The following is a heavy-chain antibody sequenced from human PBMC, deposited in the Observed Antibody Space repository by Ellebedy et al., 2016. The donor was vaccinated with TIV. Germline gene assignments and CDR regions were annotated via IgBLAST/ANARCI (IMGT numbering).Heavy chain of an antibody. D-gene: IGHD4-17*01. CDR3: ARGGGERLRYAFDL. V-gene: IGHV3-30*03. J-gene: IGHJ3*01. CDR1: GFTFSSYG. Sequence: GESLKISCAASGFTFSSYGMHWVRQAPGKGLEWVAVISSDGSNKYYADSVKGRFTISRDNAKNSLYLQMNSLRDEDTAVYYCARGGGERLRYAFDLWGQGTMVTVSS. CDR2: ISSDGSNK.